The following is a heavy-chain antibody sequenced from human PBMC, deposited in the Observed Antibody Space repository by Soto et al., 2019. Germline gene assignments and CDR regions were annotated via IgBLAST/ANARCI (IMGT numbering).Heavy chain of an antibody. D-gene: IGHD4-17*01. CDR2: ISGSGGST. CDR3: AKDYGGDYVQADY. CDR1: GFTFSSYA. Sequence: EVQLLESGGGLVQPGGSLRLSCAASGFTFSSYAMSWVRQAPGKGLEWVSAISGSGGSTYYADSVKGRFTISRDSSKNTVYLQMNSLTAEDTAVYYCAKDYGGDYVQADYWGQGTLVTVSS. J-gene: IGHJ4*02. V-gene: IGHV3-23*01.